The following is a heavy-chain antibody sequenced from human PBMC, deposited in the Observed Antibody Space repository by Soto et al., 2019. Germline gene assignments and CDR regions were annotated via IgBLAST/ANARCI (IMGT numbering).Heavy chain of an antibody. Sequence: EVSLRRSCLACGCTLSSSRMTWARQATGKEPEWVPSISSSRGYMNYAASLKGRLTIPRDSAKSSLYLQQNSMRTQTTAVSYRAKDACSCCSCRSNYWRQRPRVTV. CDR1: GCTLSSSR. V-gene: IGHV3-21*04. CDR3: AKDACSCCSCRSNY. J-gene: IGHJ4*02. CDR2: ISSSRGYM. D-gene: IGHD2-2*01.